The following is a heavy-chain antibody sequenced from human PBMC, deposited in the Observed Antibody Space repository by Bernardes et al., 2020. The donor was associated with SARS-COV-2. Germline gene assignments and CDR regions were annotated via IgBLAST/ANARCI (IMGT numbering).Heavy chain of an antibody. Sequence: GGSLRLSCAASGFTFSASAMHWVRQASGKGLEWLGRIRSKTNNYATTHAESLEGRFTISRDDSGNTAYLQMNSLKTEDTAVYYCTTPSPHSAGAGYCWGQGTLGTVSS. CDR2: IRSKTNNYAT. D-gene: IGHD6-13*01. CDR1: GFTFSASA. V-gene: IGHV3-73*01. CDR3: TTPSPHSAGAGYC. J-gene: IGHJ4*02.